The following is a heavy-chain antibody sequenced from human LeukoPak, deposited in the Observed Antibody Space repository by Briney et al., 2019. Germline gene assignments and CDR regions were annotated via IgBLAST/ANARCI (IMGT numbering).Heavy chain of an antibody. Sequence: GASVKVSCKASGYTFTDYYMHWVRQAPGQGLEWMGWINLNSGGTNYAQKCQGRVTMTRDTSISIAYMELSRLRSDDTAVFYCAREEVIAAAGPTLDYWGQGALATVSS. CDR1: GYTFTDYY. V-gene: IGHV1-2*02. CDR3: AREEVIAAAGPTLDY. D-gene: IGHD6-13*01. J-gene: IGHJ4*02. CDR2: INLNSGGT.